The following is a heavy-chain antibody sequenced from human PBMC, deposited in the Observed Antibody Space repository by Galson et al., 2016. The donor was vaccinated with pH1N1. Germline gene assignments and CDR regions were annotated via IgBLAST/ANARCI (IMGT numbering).Heavy chain of an antibody. CDR3: ARGWGSPGS. V-gene: IGHV3-7*01. D-gene: IGHD7-27*01. CDR2: IKEDGSER. Sequence: SLRLSCAASGFTFSSHWMHWVRQTPGQGLEWVANIKEDGSERYYVDSVKGRFTISRDNAKNSLYLQMNSLRVEDTAVYFCARGWGSPGSGGQGTLVTVSS. J-gene: IGHJ4*02. CDR1: GFTFSSHW.